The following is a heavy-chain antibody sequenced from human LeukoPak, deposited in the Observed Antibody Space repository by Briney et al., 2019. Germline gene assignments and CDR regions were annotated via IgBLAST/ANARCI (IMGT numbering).Heavy chain of an antibody. CDR1: GGSISSYY. J-gene: IGHJ3*02. V-gene: IGHV4-59*01. Sequence: SETLSLTCTVSGGSISSYYWSWIRQPPGKGLEWIGYIYYSGSTNYNPSLKSRVTISVDTSKNQFSLKLSSVTAADTSVYYCARGDCSGGSCYSGAFDIWGQGTMVTVSS. CDR3: ARGDCSGGSCYSGAFDI. CDR2: IYYSGST. D-gene: IGHD2-15*01.